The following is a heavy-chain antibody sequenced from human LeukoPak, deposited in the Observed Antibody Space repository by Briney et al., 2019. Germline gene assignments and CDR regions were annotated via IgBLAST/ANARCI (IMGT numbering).Heavy chain of an antibody. CDR1: GGSISSGSYY. V-gene: IGHV4-61*02. Sequence: SETLSLTCTVSGGSISSGSYYWSWIRQPAGKGLEWIGRIYTSGTTDYNPSLKSRVTISVDTSKKQFSLNLSSVTAADTAVYYCAREERTTGLLWFDPWGQGTLVTVSS. CDR2: IYTSGTT. CDR3: AREERTTGLLWFDP. D-gene: IGHD1-14*01. J-gene: IGHJ5*02.